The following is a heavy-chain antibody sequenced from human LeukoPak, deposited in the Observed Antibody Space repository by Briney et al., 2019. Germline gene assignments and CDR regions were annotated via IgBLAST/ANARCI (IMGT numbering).Heavy chain of an antibody. V-gene: IGHV4-34*01. J-gene: IGHJ6*03. D-gene: IGHD2-8*01. CDR3: ARVAYRYSINDWSRTGLGAYPTKYYYYMDV. Sequence: SETLSLTCAVYGGSFRDYSWTWIRQPPGKGLEWIGEINESGGTNDNPSLMSRVIMSVDTSKSKISLTVSSVTAADTAVYYCARVAYRYSINDWSRTGLGAYPTKYYYYMDVWGKGTTVTVSS. CDR1: GGSFRDYS. CDR2: INESGGT.